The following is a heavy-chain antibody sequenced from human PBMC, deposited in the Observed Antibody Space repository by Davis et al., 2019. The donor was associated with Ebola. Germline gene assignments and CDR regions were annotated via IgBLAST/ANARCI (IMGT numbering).Heavy chain of an antibody. J-gene: IGHJ6*02. V-gene: IGHV5-10-1*01. CDR1: GYSFTSYW. CDR2: IDPSDSYT. CDR3: ASAPYYYYGMDV. Sequence: CKGSGYSFTSYWISWVRQMPGKGLEWMGRIDPSDSYTNYSPSFQGHVTISADKSISTAYLQWSSLKASDTAMYYCASAPYYYYGMDVWGQGTTVTVSS.